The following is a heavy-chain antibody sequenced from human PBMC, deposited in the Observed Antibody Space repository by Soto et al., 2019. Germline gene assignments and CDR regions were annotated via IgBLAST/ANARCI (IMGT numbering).Heavy chain of an antibody. Sequence: GGSMRLSCAASGVPFSSYCMNWDRPAPGKGLEWVSSISSSSSYIYYADSVKGRFTISRDNAKNSLYLQMNSLRAEDTAVYYCATRYCSSTSCLNYYYYYGMDVWGQGTTVTVSS. CDR3: ATRYCSSTSCLNYYYYYGMDV. J-gene: IGHJ6*02. CDR2: ISSSSSYI. D-gene: IGHD2-2*01. V-gene: IGHV3-21*01. CDR1: GVPFSSYC.